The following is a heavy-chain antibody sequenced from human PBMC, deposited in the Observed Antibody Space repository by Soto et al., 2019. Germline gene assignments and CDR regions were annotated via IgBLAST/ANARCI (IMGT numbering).Heavy chain of an antibody. CDR3: ARDVGSGNYYYYYGMDV. V-gene: IGHV3-53*01. D-gene: IGHD3-10*01. J-gene: IGHJ6*02. CDR2: IYSGGST. Sequence: GGSLRLSCAASGFTVSSNYMSWVRQAPGKGLEWVSVIYSGGSTYYADSVKGRFTISRDNSKNTLYLQMNSLRAEDTAVYYCARDVGSGNYYYYYGMDVWGQGTTVTVSS. CDR1: GFTVSSNY.